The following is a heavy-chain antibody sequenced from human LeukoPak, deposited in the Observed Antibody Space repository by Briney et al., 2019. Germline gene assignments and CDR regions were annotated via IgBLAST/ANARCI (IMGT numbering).Heavy chain of an antibody. CDR2: IIPIFGTA. D-gene: IGHD4-17*01. Sequence: SVKVSFTASGGTFSSYAISWVRQAPGQGLEWMGGIIPIFGTANYAQKFQGRVTITADESTSTAYMELSSLRSEDTAVYYCARGFTDYGTLINWFDPWGQGTLVTVSS. V-gene: IGHV1-69*13. CDR3: ARGFTDYGTLINWFDP. CDR1: GGTFSSYA. J-gene: IGHJ5*02.